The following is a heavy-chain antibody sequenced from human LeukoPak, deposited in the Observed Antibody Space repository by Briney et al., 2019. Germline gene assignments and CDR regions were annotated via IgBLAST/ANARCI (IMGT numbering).Heavy chain of an antibody. J-gene: IGHJ4*02. V-gene: IGHV1-8*02. CDR1: GYTFTDFD. CDR3: ARGGSFGLKANLDF. D-gene: IGHD3-3*02. Sequence: ASVKVSCKASGYTFTDFDINWVRQAPGQGLEWVGWMNPNAGNTRYAQNFQGRVTMTRTTSITTAYMELSSLGSEDSAVYYCARGGSFGLKANLDFWGQGTLVTVSS. CDR2: MNPNAGNT.